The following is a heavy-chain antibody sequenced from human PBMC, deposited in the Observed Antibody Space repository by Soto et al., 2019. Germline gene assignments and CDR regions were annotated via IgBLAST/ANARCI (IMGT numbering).Heavy chain of an antibody. CDR1: GFTFSRHW. Sequence: EVQLVESGGGLVQPGGSLRLSCAASGFTFSRHWLHWVRQAPGHGPVGVSRINPDGTTTDYADSVKGRFTISRDNAQNTLYLQMNSLRVEDTAVYYCARPSSMSSSGFDIWGQGTMVTVSS. D-gene: IGHD6-6*01. CDR2: INPDGTTT. J-gene: IGHJ3*02. CDR3: ARPSSMSSSGFDI. V-gene: IGHV3-74*01.